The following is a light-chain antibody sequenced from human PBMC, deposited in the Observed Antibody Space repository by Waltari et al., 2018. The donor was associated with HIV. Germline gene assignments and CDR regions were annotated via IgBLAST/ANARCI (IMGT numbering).Light chain of an antibody. Sequence: SYVLTQPPSVSVAPGQTARITCWGNNIGRKRVHWSQQKPSQAPVLVVYDDSDRPSGILERVSGSNSGNTAALAISRVEAGDEADYYCQVWDSSSDHPEDVFGPGTKVTVL. CDR2: DDS. V-gene: IGLV3-21*02. J-gene: IGLJ1*01. CDR3: QVWDSSSDHPEDV. CDR1: NIGRKR.